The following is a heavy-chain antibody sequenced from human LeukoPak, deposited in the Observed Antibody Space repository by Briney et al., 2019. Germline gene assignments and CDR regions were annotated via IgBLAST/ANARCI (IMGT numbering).Heavy chain of an antibody. D-gene: IGHD1-1*01. CDR2: INHSGST. J-gene: IGHJ4*02. CDR3: ARGEYNWNDGVDYYFDY. Sequence: SETLSLTCAAYGGSFSGYYWSWIRQPLGKGLEWIGEINHSGSTNYNPSLKSRVTISVDTSKNQFSLKLSSVTAADTAVYYCARGEYNWNDGVDYYFDYWGQGTLLTVSS. V-gene: IGHV4-34*01. CDR1: GGSFSGYY.